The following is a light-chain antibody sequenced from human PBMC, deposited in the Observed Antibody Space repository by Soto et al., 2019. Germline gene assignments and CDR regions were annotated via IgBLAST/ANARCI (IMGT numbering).Light chain of an antibody. CDR1: HSVSST. Sequence: EIVVTQSPATLSVSPGERATLSCGASHSVSSTLACYQQKPGQAPRFLIYGASTRATGIPARFSGSGSGTEFTLTISSLQSEDFAVYYCQQYDNWPLTFGGGTKVDI. V-gene: IGKV3-15*01. CDR3: QQYDNWPLT. J-gene: IGKJ4*01. CDR2: GAS.